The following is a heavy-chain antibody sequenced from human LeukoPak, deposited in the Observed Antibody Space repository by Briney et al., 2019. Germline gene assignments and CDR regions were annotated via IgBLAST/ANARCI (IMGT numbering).Heavy chain of an antibody. V-gene: IGHV4-59*01. CDR3: ARYDYYDSSGYYDY. CDR1: GGSISSYY. CDR2: IYYSGST. J-gene: IGHJ4*02. D-gene: IGHD3-22*01. Sequence: SETLSPTCTVSGGSISSYYWSWIRQPPGKGLEWIGYIYYSGSTNYNPSLKSRVTISVDTSKNQFSLKLSSVTAADTAVYYCARYDYYDSSGYYDYWGQGTLVTVSS.